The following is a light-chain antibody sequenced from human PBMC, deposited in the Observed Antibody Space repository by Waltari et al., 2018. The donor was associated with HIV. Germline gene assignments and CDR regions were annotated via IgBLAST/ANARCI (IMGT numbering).Light chain of an antibody. Sequence: EIVLTQSPGTLSLSPGERATLSCRASQSVSSSHLAWYQQKPGQAPRLLSYGASSRATGIPDRFSGSGSGTDFTLTISRLEPEDFAVYYCQQFGSSPPYTFGQGTKLEIK. V-gene: IGKV3-20*01. J-gene: IGKJ2*01. CDR2: GAS. CDR3: QQFGSSPPYT. CDR1: QSVSSSH.